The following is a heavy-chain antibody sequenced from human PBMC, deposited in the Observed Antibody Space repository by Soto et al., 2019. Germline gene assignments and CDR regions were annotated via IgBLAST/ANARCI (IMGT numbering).Heavy chain of an antibody. CDR3: GRHDSSGWYGRYFDY. J-gene: IGHJ4*02. D-gene: IGHD6-19*01. CDR1: GGSISSYY. V-gene: IGHV4-59*08. CDR2: IYYSGTT. Sequence: PSETLSLTCTVSGGSISSYYWSWIRQPPGKGLEWIGYIYYSGTTNYNPSLKSRVTISVDTSKNQFSLKLSSVTAADTAVYFCGRHDSSGWYGRYFDYWGQGILVTVSS.